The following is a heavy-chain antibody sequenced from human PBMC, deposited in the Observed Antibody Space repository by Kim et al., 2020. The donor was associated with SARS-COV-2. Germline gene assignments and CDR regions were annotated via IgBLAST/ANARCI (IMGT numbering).Heavy chain of an antibody. V-gene: IGHV4-34*01. CDR3: ARGLGITGTTRCRFDP. CDR2: INHSGST. CDR1: GGSFSGYY. Sequence: SETLSLTCAVYGGSFSGYYWSWIRQPPGKGLEWIGEINHSGSTNYNPSLKSRVTISVDTSKNQFSLKLSSVTAADTAVYYCARGLGITGTTRCRFDPWG. D-gene: IGHD1-7*01. J-gene: IGHJ5*02.